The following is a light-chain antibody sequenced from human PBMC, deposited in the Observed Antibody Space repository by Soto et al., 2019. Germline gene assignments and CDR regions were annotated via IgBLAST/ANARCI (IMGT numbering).Light chain of an antibody. Sequence: QSALTQPRSVSGSPGQSVTISCTGTSTDVGGYNYVSWYQQHPGKVPKLMLYDVSKRPSGVPDRFSGSKSGNTASLTISGLHAEDEDDYYCCSYAARDTLYVFGSGT. CDR1: STDVGGYNY. V-gene: IGLV2-11*01. J-gene: IGLJ1*01. CDR2: DVS. CDR3: CSYAARDTLYV.